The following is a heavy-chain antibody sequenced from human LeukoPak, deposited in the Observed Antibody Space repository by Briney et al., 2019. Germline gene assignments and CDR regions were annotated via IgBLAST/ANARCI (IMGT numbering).Heavy chain of an antibody. CDR3: AKWGDYDILTGYYVPDY. CDR1: GFTFTNYA. Sequence: PGTSLRLSCVASGFTFTNYAMRWVRQAPGRGLEWVSGITGSDGSSYYADSVKGRFTISRDNSKNTLYLQVNRLRAEDTAVYYCAKWGDYDILTGYYVPDYWGQGTLVTVSS. J-gene: IGHJ4*02. D-gene: IGHD3-9*01. V-gene: IGHV3-23*01. CDR2: ITGSDGSS.